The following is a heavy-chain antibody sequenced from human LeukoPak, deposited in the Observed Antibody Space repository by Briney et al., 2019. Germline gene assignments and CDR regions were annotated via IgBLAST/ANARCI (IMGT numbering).Heavy chain of an antibody. D-gene: IGHD5-18*01. CDR1: GFTFSSYW. CDR2: IKQDGSEK. V-gene: IGHV3-7*01. CDR3: ARVKAFGHSYGYSDY. Sequence: GGSLRLSCAASGFTFSSYWMSWVRQAPGKGLEWVANIKQDGSEKYYVDSVKGRFTISRDNAKNSLYLQMNSLRAEDTAVYYCARVKAFGHSYGYSDYWGQGTPVTVSS. J-gene: IGHJ4*02.